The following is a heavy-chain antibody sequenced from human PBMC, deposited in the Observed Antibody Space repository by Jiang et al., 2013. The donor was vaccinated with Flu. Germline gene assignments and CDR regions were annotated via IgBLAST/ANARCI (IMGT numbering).Heavy chain of an antibody. CDR2: VYPADSDT. J-gene: IGHJ3*02. CDR3: ARQIVGDGAFDI. D-gene: IGHD2/OR15-2a*01. Sequence: VKKPGESLTISRKTSGYTFTNNWIAWVRQRPGKGLEWMGMVYPADSDTRHSPSLQGLVTLSADKSITTAYLQWSSLKASDTALYFCARQIVGDGAFDIWGQGTAVTVSS. CDR1: GYTFTNNW. V-gene: IGHV5-51*01.